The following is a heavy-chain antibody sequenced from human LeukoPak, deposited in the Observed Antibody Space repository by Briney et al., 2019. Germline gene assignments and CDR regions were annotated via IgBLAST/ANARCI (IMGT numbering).Heavy chain of an antibody. CDR2: ISWDGGST. CDR3: AKDQYYYDSSGYYS. CDR1: GFTFDDCA. D-gene: IGHD3-22*01. J-gene: IGHJ4*02. Sequence: SGGSLRLSCAASGFTFDDCAMHLVRQAPGKGLEWVSLISWDGGSTYYADSVKGRFTISRDNSKNSLYLQMNSLRAEDTALYYCAKDQYYYDSSGYYSWGQGTLVTVSS. V-gene: IGHV3-43D*04.